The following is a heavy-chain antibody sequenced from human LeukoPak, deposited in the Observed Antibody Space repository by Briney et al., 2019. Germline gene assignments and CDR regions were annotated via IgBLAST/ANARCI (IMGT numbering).Heavy chain of an antibody. V-gene: IGHV4-34*09. CDR3: ARARRRYSYGEYFQH. CDR1: GGSFSGYY. CDR2: IYYSGST. Sequence: PSETLSLTCAVYGGSFSGYYWSWIRQPPGKGLEWIGYIYYSGSTYYNPSLKSRVKISVDTSKNQSSLKLTSVTAADTAVYYCARARRRYSYGEYFQHWGQGTLVTVSS. J-gene: IGHJ1*01. D-gene: IGHD5-18*01.